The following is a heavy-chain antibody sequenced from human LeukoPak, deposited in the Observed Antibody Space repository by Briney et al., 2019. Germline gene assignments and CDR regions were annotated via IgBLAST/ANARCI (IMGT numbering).Heavy chain of an antibody. V-gene: IGHV1-69*04. D-gene: IGHD3-9*01. CDR1: GGTFSSYA. Sequence: ASVKVSCKASGGTFSSYAISWVRQAPGQGLEWMGRIIPILGIANYAQKFQGRVTITADKSTSTAYMELRSLRSDDTAVYYCARCSYFDWLKCLLDYWGQGTLVTVSS. CDR2: IIPILGIA. CDR3: ARCSYFDWLKCLLDY. J-gene: IGHJ4*02.